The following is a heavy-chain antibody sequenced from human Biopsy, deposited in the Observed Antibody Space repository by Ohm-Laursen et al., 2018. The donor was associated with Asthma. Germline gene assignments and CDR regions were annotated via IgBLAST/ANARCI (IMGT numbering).Heavy chain of an antibody. Sequence: SLRLSCSAPGFTFSNAWMSWVRQAPGKGLEWVGRIKSKTEGGTTDYAAPVKGRFTISRDDSKNTLYLQMNSLKTEDTDVYYCTTGIDYWGQGTLVTVSS. CDR3: TTGIDY. CDR2: IKSKTEGGTT. D-gene: IGHD1-14*01. J-gene: IGHJ4*02. V-gene: IGHV3-15*01. CDR1: GFTFSNAW.